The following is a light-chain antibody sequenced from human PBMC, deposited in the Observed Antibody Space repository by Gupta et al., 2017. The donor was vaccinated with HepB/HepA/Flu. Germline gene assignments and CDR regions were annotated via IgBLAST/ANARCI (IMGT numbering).Light chain of an antibody. CDR1: QSISTS. CDR2: GAS. CDR3: QQNYNTPFT. Sequence: DIQMTQSPSSLSASVGDRVTITCRASQSISTSLNWYQQKAGKAPKVLIYGASSLQSGVPSRFSGSGSETDFTLSISSLQPEDFATYYCQQNYNTPFTFGPGTKVDTK. J-gene: IGKJ3*01. V-gene: IGKV1-39*01.